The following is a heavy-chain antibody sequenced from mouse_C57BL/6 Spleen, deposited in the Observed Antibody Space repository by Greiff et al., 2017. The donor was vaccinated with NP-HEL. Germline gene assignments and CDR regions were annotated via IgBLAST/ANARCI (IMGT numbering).Heavy chain of an antibody. J-gene: IGHJ4*01. CDR2: INPSNGGT. CDR1: GYTFTSYW. CDR3: ARRGLRRYAMDY. V-gene: IGHV1-53*01. D-gene: IGHD2-4*01. Sequence: VQLQQPGTELVKPGASGYTFTSYWMHWVKQRPGQGLEWIGNINPSNGGTNYNEKFKSKATLTVDKSSSTAYMQLSSLTSEDSAVYYCARRGLRRYAMDYWGQGTSVTVSS.